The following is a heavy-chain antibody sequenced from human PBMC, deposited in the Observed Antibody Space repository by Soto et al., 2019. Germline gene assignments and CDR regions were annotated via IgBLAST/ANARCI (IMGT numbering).Heavy chain of an antibody. D-gene: IGHD3-3*01. J-gene: IGHJ4*02. Sequence: GESLRLSCAASGFTFSSYAMSWVRQAPGKGLEWVSAISGSGGSTYYADSVKGRFTISRDNSKNTLYLQMNSLRAEDTAVYYCAKEVGTYYDFWSGYYALDSNDYWGQGTLVTVSS. CDR3: AKEVGTYYDFWSGYYALDSNDY. V-gene: IGHV3-23*01. CDR1: GFTFSSYA. CDR2: ISGSGGST.